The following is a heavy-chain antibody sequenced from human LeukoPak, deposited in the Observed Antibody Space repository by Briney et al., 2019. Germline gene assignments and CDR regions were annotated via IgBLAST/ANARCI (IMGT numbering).Heavy chain of an antibody. V-gene: IGHV3-53*01. CDR1: GFTVSSNY. D-gene: IGHD4-17*01. CDR3: ARVVGDYYFDY. CDR2: IYSGGST. Sequence: PGGSLRLSCAASGFTVSSNYMCWVRQAPGKGLEWVSVIYSGGSTYYADSVKGRFTISRDNSKNTLYLQMNSLRAEDTAVYYCARVVGDYYFDYWGQGTLVTVSS. J-gene: IGHJ4*02.